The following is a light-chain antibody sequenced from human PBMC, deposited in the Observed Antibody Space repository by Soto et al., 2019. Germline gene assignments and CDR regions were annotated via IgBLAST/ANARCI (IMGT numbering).Light chain of an antibody. V-gene: IGLV1-44*01. CDR1: SSNIGSNP. CDR2: SSD. J-gene: IGLJ2*01. CDR3: AAWDGSLNGWV. Sequence: QSVLTQAPSASGTPGQRVTISCSGSSSNIGSNPVSWYQQVPGTAPKLLIYSSDQRPSGVPDRFSGSKSGTSASLAIGGLQSEDESDYYCAAWDGSLNGWVFGGGTQLTVL.